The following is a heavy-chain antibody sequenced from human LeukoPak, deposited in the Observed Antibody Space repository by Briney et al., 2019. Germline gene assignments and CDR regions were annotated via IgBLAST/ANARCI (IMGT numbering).Heavy chain of an antibody. Sequence: SVKVSCKASGGTFSSYAISWVRQAPGQGLEWMGGIIPIFGTANYAQKFQGRVTITADESTSTAYMELSSRRSEDTAVYYCASQGYDFWSGYYRPPYYWGQGTLVTVSS. D-gene: IGHD3-3*01. CDR1: GGTFSSYA. V-gene: IGHV1-69*13. CDR3: ASQGYDFWSGYYRPPYY. J-gene: IGHJ4*02. CDR2: IIPIFGTA.